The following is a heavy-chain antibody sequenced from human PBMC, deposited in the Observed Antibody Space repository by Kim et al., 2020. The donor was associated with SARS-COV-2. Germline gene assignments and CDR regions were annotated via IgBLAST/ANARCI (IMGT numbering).Heavy chain of an antibody. CDR2: IITDNGNT. J-gene: IGHJ6*02. CDR1: GYTFANYA. CDR3: ARDAIASGTYLYGMDV. V-gene: IGHV1-3*04. D-gene: IGHD3-10*01. Sequence: ASVKVSCKASGYTFANYAMHWVRQAPGQSLEWMGWIITDNGNTRYSQNFQGRVAFTRDTSASAAYMELTSLRSEDTAVYYCARDAIASGTYLYGMDVWGQGTTVTVSS.